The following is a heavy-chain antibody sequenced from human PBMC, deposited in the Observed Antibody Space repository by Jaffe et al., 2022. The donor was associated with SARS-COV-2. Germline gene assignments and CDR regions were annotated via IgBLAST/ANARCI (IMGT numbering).Heavy chain of an antibody. V-gene: IGHV3-23*04. J-gene: IGHJ5*02. CDR2: ISGGGAT. Sequence: EVQLVESGGDLVQPGGSLRLSCAASGFTFSDYGMSWVRQAPGKGLEWVSGISGGGATYYADSVRGRFSISRDNSKNTLYLEMNRLRAEDTAAYYCAKDLSSAWGQGTLVTVPS. CDR1: GFTFSDYG. CDR3: AKDLSSA.